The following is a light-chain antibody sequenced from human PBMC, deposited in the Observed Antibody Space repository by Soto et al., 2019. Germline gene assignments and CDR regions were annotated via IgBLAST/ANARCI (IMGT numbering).Light chain of an antibody. J-gene: IGLJ2*01. Sequence: QSALTQPASVSGSPGQSITISCTGTSSDVGGYNYVSWYQQHPGKAPKLMIYEVSNRPSGVSNRFSGSKSGNTASLPTSGLQADDEADYYCSSYTSSSTVVFGGGTKLTVL. V-gene: IGLV2-14*01. CDR1: SSDVGGYNY. CDR2: EVS. CDR3: SSYTSSSTVV.